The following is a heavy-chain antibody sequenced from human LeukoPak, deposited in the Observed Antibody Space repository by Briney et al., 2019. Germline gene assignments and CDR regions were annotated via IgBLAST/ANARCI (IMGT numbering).Heavy chain of an antibody. D-gene: IGHD6-13*01. V-gene: IGHV3-7*01. Sequence: GALRLSCAASGFTFNNYWMTWVRLAPGKGLEWVANIKQDGSETYYVDSVKGRFTISRDNAKNSLYLQMNSLRAEDTSVYYCARDNWSGIALYFDYWGQGTLVTVSS. J-gene: IGHJ4*02. CDR2: IKQDGSET. CDR1: GFTFNNYW. CDR3: ARDNWSGIALYFDY.